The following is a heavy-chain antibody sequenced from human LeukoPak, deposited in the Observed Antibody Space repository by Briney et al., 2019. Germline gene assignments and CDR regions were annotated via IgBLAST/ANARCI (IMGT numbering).Heavy chain of an antibody. CDR3: ARGYCGRSSCYDYFDY. V-gene: IGHV3-53*01. CDR2: IYGGGST. Sequence: GGSLRLSCAASGFTVSSNHMSWVRQAPGKGLEWVSVIYGGGSTYYADSVKGRFTISRDNPKNTLYLQMNSLRAEDTAVYYCARGYCGRSSCYDYFDYWGQGTLVTVSS. D-gene: IGHD2-2*01. CDR1: GFTVSSNH. J-gene: IGHJ4*02.